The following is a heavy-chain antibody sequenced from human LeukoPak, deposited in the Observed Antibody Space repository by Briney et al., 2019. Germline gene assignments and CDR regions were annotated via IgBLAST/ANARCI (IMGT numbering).Heavy chain of an antibody. D-gene: IGHD5-18*01. CDR2: ISYDGSNK. CDR1: RFTFSGYA. J-gene: IGHJ4*02. Sequence: PGRSLRLSCAASRFTFSGYAMHTGRQAPGKGLEWVAGISYDGSNKYYTASVKGRFTISKDNSKNTLSVQMNSPAAEDTAVYYCARDQNSYAPSYFDYWGQGMLVTVSS. V-gene: IGHV3-30*04. CDR3: ARDQNSYAPSYFDY.